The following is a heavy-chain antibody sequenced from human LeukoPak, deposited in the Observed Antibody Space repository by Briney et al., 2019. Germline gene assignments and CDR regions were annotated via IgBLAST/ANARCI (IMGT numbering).Heavy chain of an antibody. Sequence: PGGSLRLSCAASGLTFSSYSMNWVRQAPGKGLEWVSSISSSSSYIYYADSVKGRFTISRDNAKNSLYLQMNSLRAEDTAVYYCARDYCSSTSCYLPFDYWGQGTLVTVSS. V-gene: IGHV3-21*01. CDR3: ARDYCSSTSCYLPFDY. D-gene: IGHD2-2*01. CDR1: GLTFSSYS. CDR2: ISSSSSYI. J-gene: IGHJ4*02.